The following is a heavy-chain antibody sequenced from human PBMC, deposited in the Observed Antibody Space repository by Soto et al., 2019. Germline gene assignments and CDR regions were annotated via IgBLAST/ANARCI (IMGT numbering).Heavy chain of an antibody. D-gene: IGHD1-1*01. V-gene: IGHV4-59*01. CDR3: ARYIRLDGIRFSYNYLGMDV. J-gene: IGHJ6*02. Sequence: SETLSLTCTVSGGSISSYYWSWVRQRPGKGLEWIGYIHYSGSTNYNPSLKSRVTISVDTSKNQFSLKLSSATAADTAVYYCARYIRLDGIRFSYNYLGMDVWFQGTSVT. CDR2: IHYSGST. CDR1: GGSISSYY.